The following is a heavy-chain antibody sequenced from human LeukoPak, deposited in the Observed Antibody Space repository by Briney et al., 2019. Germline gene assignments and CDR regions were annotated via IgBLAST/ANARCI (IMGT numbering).Heavy chain of an antibody. CDR1: GFIFSNYY. D-gene: IGHD5-12*01. V-gene: IGHV3-21*06. Sequence: SGGSLRLSCAASGFIFSNYYLNWVRQAPGKGLEWVSCIHGSASYNYYADSVKGRFTISRDSAKNSLYLEMSSLRVEDTAVYYCVRAFGGYDSQRFYYNMDVWGKGTTVTVSS. CDR3: VRAFGGYDSQRFYYNMDV. J-gene: IGHJ6*03. CDR2: IHGSASYN.